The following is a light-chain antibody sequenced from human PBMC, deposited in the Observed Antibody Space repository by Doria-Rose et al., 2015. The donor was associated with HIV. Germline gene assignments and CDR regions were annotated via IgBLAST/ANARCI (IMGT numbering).Light chain of an antibody. CDR2: WAS. CDR1: QSLLYTSKNY. J-gene: IGKJ3*01. CDR3: QQYYDTPS. Sequence: DIQVTQSPESLGMPLGERATLNCKSNQSLLYTSKNYLAWYQQKPGQPPKLLIYWASTRQSGVPARFSGSGSGADFTLTISSLEAEDVAVYYCQQYYDTPSFGPGTTVDIK. V-gene: IGKV4-1*01.